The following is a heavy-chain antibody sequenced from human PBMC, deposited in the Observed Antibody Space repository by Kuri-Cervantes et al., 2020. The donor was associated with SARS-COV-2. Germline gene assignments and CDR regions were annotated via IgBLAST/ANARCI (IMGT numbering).Heavy chain of an antibody. CDR3: ARDLGAAAGTSSAFDY. Sequence: GESLKISCAASGFTFSSYAMHWVRQAPGKGLEWVAVISYDGSNKYYADSVKGRFTISRDNSKNTLYLQMNSLRAEDTAVYYCARDLGAAAGTSSAFDYWGQGTLVTVSS. V-gene: IGHV3-30-3*01. CDR2: ISYDGSNK. J-gene: IGHJ4*02. D-gene: IGHD6-13*01. CDR1: GFTFSSYA.